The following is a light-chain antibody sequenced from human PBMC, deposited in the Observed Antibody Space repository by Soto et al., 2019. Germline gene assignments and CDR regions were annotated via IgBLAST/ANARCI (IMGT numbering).Light chain of an antibody. CDR3: SSYAPSDVV. CDR1: PSDVGGSNS. J-gene: IGLJ2*01. V-gene: IGLV2-8*01. Sequence: QSVLTQPPSASGSPGQSVTISCTGTPSDVGGSNSVSWYQQHPGKAPNLMIYDVNKRPSGVPDRFSGSKSGNTASLTVSGLQAADEAYYFCSSYAPSDVVVGGGTQLTVL. CDR2: DVN.